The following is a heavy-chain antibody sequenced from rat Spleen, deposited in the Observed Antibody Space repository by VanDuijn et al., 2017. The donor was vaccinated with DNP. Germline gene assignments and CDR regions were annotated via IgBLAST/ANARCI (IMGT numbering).Heavy chain of an antibody. CDR3: TRHVSTTAGNYGMDA. Sequence: EVQLVESGGGLVQPGRSLKLSCAASGFTFSDYNMAWVRQAPKKGLEWVATIIYADSSTYYGDSVKGRFTISRDNAKSTLYLLMDSLRSEDTATYYCTRHVSTTAGNYGMDAWGQGSSVTVSS. V-gene: IGHV5-7*01. D-gene: IGHD1-2*01. CDR1: GFTFSDYN. CDR2: IIYADSST. J-gene: IGHJ4*01.